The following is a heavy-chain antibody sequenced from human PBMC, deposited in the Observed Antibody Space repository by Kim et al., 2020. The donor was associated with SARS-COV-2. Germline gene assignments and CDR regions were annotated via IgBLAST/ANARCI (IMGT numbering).Heavy chain of an antibody. Sequence: GGSLRLSCTASGFSFRDHAMSWYRQSPGKGLELIGFIRSNAYGGTIEYAASVKGRFIISRDDSRSIAYLQINSLKTEDTAVYYCSKDIGDSSSGIGLWFDPWGQGTLVTVSS. V-gene: IGHV3-49*03. J-gene: IGHJ5*02. CDR3: SKDIGDSSSGIGLWFDP. D-gene: IGHD3-22*01. CDR1: GFSFRDHA. CDR2: IRSNAYGGTI.